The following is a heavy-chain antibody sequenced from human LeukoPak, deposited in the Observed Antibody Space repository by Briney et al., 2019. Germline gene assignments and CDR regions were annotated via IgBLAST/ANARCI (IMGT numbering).Heavy chain of an antibody. CDR3: ARGDWWQLKFDY. D-gene: IGHD4-23*01. CDR2: ISVNNGNT. V-gene: IGHV1-18*01. CDR1: GGTFSSHA. Sequence: ASVKVSCKASGGTFSSHAISWVRQAPGQGLEWMGWISVNNGNTNYAQKLQGRVTMTTDTSTSTAYIELTSLTSDDTAVYYCARGDWWQLKFDYWGQGTLVTVSS. J-gene: IGHJ4*02.